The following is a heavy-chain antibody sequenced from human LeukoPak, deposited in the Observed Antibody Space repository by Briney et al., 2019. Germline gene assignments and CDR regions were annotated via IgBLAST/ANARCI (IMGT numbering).Heavy chain of an antibody. CDR2: ISSSSSYI. J-gene: IGHJ4*02. CDR1: GFTFSSYS. D-gene: IGHD4-17*01. CDR3: ASDPDYGDYSPFDY. Sequence: KPGGSLRLSCAASGFTFSSYSMNWVRQAPGKGLEWVSSISSSSSYIYYADSVKGRFTISRDNAKNSLYLQMNSLRAEDTAVYYCASDPDYGDYSPFDYWGQGTLVTVSS. V-gene: IGHV3-21*01.